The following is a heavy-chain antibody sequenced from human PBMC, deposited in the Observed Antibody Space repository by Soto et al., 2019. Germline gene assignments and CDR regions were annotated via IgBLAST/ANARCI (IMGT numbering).Heavy chain of an antibody. V-gene: IGHV3-21*01. CDR3: AREADFPSSGYVIDF. CDR2: VISTGSYK. D-gene: IGHD3-22*01. J-gene: IGHJ4*02. Sequence: GGSLRLACAASGFTFSIYSMNWVRHAPGKGLEWASSVISTGSYKYYADSVKGRFTISRDDAKDSLFLQMNSLRADDTAVYYCAREADFPSSGYVIDFWGQGTLVTVSS. CDR1: GFTFSIYS.